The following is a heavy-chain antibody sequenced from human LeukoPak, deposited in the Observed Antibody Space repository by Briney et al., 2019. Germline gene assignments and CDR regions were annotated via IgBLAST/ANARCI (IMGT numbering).Heavy chain of an antibody. CDR2: ISGDGATT. J-gene: IGHJ4*01. Sequence: PGGSLRLSCAASGFPFSSYAMTWVRQAPGKGLEWVSSISGDGATTYHADSVKGRFTISRDNSKNTLYLQMNSLRAEDTAVYYCAKGIYSSGWSYFDYWGHGTLVTVSS. CDR1: GFPFSSYA. CDR3: AKGIYSSGWSYFDY. D-gene: IGHD6-19*01. V-gene: IGHV3-23*01.